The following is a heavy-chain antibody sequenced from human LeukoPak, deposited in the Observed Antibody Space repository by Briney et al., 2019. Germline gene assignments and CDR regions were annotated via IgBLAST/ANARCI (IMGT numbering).Heavy chain of an antibody. CDR3: ARRWGYSGEFDY. Sequence: GGSLRLSCAASGFTFSSDWMIWVRQAPGKGLEWVANIKPDEGEKYYVDSVKGRFTVSRDNAKNSLYLQMNSLRAEDTAVYYCARRWGYSGEFDYWGQGTLVTVSS. V-gene: IGHV3-7*01. CDR1: GFTFSSDW. CDR2: IKPDEGEK. J-gene: IGHJ4*02. D-gene: IGHD1-26*01.